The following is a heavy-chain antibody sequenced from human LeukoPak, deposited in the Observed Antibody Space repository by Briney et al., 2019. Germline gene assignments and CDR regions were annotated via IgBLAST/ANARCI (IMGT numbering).Heavy chain of an antibody. V-gene: IGHV3-23*01. CDR2: ISGSGGST. CDR1: GFTFSSYA. J-gene: IGHJ4*02. Sequence: PGGSLRLSCAASGFTFSSYAMSWVRQAPGKGLEWVSAISGSGGSTYYADSVKGRFTISRDNSKNTLYLQMNSLRAEDTAVYYCAKPWVPERFGELSPFDYWGQGTLVTVSS. CDR3: AKPWVPERFGELSPFDY. D-gene: IGHD3-10*01.